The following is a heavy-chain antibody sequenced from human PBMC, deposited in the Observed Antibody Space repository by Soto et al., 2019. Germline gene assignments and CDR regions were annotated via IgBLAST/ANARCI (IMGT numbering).Heavy chain of an antibody. D-gene: IGHD4-4*01. CDR2: ISGSGGST. CDR1: GFTFSSYA. Sequence: GGSLRLSCAASGFTFSSYAMSWVRQAPGKGLEWVSAISGSGGSTYYADSVKVRFTISRDNSKNTLYLQMNSLRAEDTAVYYCAKDSRTVTKYYYYYGRDVWGQGTTVTVS. CDR3: AKDSRTVTKYYYYYGRDV. J-gene: IGHJ6*02. V-gene: IGHV3-23*01.